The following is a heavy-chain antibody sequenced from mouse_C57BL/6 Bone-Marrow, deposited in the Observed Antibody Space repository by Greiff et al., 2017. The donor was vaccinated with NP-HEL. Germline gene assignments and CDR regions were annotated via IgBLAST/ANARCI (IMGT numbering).Heavy chain of an antibody. J-gene: IGHJ2*01. CDR2: FLLGSGST. Sequence: QVQLQQSGAALMKPGASAKLSCKATGYTFPGYWIEWVKYRPGHGLGWIGEFLLGSGSTNYNEKFKGKATFTADTSSNTASMQRSSLKTEESAIYYCTNSTGVADCWGQGTTHTVSS. CDR1: GYTFPGYW. CDR3: TNSTGVADC. V-gene: IGHV1-9*01. D-gene: IGHD1-1*01.